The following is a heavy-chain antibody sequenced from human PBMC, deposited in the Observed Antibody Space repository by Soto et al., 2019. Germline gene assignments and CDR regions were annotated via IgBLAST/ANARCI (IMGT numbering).Heavy chain of an antibody. Sequence: SETLSLTCTVSGGSISSGDYYWSWIRQPPGKGLEWIGYIYYSGSTYYNPSLKSRVTISVDTSKNQFSLKLSSVTAADTAVYYCASQVSSPYYYYGMDVWGQGTTVT. V-gene: IGHV4-30-4*01. D-gene: IGHD6-13*01. CDR2: IYYSGST. CDR1: GGSISSGDYY. J-gene: IGHJ6*02. CDR3: ASQVSSPYYYYGMDV.